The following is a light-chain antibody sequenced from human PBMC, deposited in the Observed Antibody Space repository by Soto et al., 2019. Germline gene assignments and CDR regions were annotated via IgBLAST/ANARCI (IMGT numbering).Light chain of an antibody. CDR3: QHRANWPLT. Sequence: EIVLTQSPATLSLSPGERATLSCRASQSVSSYLAWYQQKPGQAPRLLIYDVSNRATGIPARFSGSGSGTDFTPTIGSLEPEDFAVYYCQHRANWPLTFGGGTKVEIK. J-gene: IGKJ4*01. CDR2: DVS. V-gene: IGKV3-11*01. CDR1: QSVSSY.